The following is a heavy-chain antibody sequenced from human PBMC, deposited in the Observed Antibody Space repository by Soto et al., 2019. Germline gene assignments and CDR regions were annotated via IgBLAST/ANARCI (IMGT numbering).Heavy chain of an antibody. J-gene: IGHJ4*02. Sequence: EVPLVESGGGLVQPGESLRLSCAASGFTFSLSAMSWVRQAPGRGLEWVSSISGGGSSTDYAESVKGRFTISRDNSKNTVHLQMNSLRAEDTAVYYCAKGPEYDILTGCDFWGQGALVTVSS. V-gene: IGHV3-23*04. D-gene: IGHD3-9*01. CDR2: ISGGGSST. CDR1: GFTFSLSA. CDR3: AKGPEYDILTGCDF.